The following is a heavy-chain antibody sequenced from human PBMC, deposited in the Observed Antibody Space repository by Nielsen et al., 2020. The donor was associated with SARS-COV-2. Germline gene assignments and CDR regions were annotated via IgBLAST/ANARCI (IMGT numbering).Heavy chain of an antibody. CDR2: VSNDGTNT. D-gene: IGHD3-16*01. CDR1: GFTFSNYG. V-gene: IGHV3-30*03. J-gene: IGHJ6*02. Sequence: GGSLRLSCAASGFTFSNYGMHWVRQAPGKGLEWLAFVSNDGTNTDYADSVKGRFTISRDSSTNTVYVEMKSLRGDDTAVYYCARPPLGHYYALDVWGQGTAVTVSS. CDR3: ARPPLGHYYALDV.